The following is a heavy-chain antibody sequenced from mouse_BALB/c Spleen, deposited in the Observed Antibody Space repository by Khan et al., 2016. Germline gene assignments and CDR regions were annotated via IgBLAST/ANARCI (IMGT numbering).Heavy chain of an antibody. CDR2: THPTNGRT. V-gene: IGHV1S81*02. Sequence: QVQLKQSGAELVKAGASVKMSCKASGYTFTSYWMHWVKQRLGQGLDWFAETHPTNGRTYYNEKFKSKATLTVDKSSSKAYLLLSGPTLADSAVYYCARIKKIVVAYFDYVGQVATLTVSS. CDR1: GYTFTSYW. D-gene: IGHD1-1*01. CDR3: ARIKKIVVAYFDY. J-gene: IGHJ2*01.